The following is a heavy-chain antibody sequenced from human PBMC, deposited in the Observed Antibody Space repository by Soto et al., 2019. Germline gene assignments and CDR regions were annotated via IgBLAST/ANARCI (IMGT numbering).Heavy chain of an antibody. D-gene: IGHD4-17*01. Sequence: VQLMQSGAEVKQPGSSVKVSCKASGGTFSSHSINWVRQAPGQGLEWMGGIITLFGTANYAQNFKGRVTITADQSTSTAYMELNSLRSDDTAVYYCAREVGYVDFSAALLDWGQGTLVTVSS. CDR3: AREVGYVDFSAALLD. CDR1: GGTFSSHS. CDR2: IITLFGTA. J-gene: IGHJ4*02. V-gene: IGHV1-69*01.